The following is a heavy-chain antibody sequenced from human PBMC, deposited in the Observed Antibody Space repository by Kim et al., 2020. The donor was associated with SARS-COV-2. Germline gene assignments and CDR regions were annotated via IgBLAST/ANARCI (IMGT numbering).Heavy chain of an antibody. CDR2: IYYSGST. CDR1: GGSISSYY. Sequence: SETLSLTCTVSGGSISSYYWSWIRQPPGKGLEWIGYIYYSGSTNYNPSLKSRVTISVDTSKNQFSLKLSSVTAADTAVYYCALKRYSYGTGYFQHWGQGTLVTVSA. CDR3: ALKRYSYGTGYFQH. J-gene: IGHJ1*01. V-gene: IGHV4-59*08. D-gene: IGHD5-18*01.